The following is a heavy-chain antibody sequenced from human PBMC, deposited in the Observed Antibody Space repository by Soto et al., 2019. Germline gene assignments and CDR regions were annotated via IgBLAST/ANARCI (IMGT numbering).Heavy chain of an antibody. V-gene: IGHV3-30-3*01. CDR3: ARAIRMGVAGTVDV. CDR1: GFTFSSYA. J-gene: IGHJ6*02. CDR2: ISYDGSNK. Sequence: PRLSCAASGFTFSSYAMHWVRQAPGKGLEWVAVISYDGSNKYYADSVKGRFTISRDNSKNTLYLQMNSLRAEDTAVYYCARAIRMGVAGTVDVWGQGTTVTVSS. D-gene: IGHD6-19*01.